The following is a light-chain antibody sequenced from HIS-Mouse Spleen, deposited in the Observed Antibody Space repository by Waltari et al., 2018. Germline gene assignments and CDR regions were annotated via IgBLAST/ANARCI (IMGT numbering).Light chain of an antibody. CDR3: QQRSNWHT. J-gene: IGKJ2*01. Sequence: EIVLTQSPATLSLSPGESATLSCRASQSVSSYLAWYQQKPGQAPRLLIYDASNRATGIPARFSGSGSGTDFTLTISSLEPEDFAVYYCQQRSNWHTFGQWTKLEIK. CDR1: QSVSSY. V-gene: IGKV3-11*01. CDR2: DAS.